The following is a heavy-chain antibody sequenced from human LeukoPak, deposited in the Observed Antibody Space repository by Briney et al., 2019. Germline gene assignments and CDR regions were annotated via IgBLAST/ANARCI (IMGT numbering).Heavy chain of an antibody. CDR2: IIPIFGTA. CDR1: GGTFSSYT. Sequence: SVKVSFKSSGGTFSSYTISWVRQAPRQGLEWMGGIIPIFGTANNAQKFQGRVNITADESPSTAYMELSSLRSEDTAVYYCARDRGVKEREWFDPWGEGTLVTVSS. V-gene: IGHV1-69*01. D-gene: IGHD3-10*01. J-gene: IGHJ5*02. CDR3: ARDRGVKEREWFDP.